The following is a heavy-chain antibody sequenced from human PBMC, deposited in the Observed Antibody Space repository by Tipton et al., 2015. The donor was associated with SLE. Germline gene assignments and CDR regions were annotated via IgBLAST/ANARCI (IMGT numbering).Heavy chain of an antibody. J-gene: IGHJ3*02. CDR3: AKGAAAGTRAFDI. V-gene: IGHV3-30*02. Sequence: SLRLSCAASGFTFSSYAMHWVRQAPGKGLEWVAFIRYDGSNKYYADSVKGRFTISRDNSKNTLYLQMNSLRAEDTAVYYCAKGAAAGTRAFDIWGQGTMVTVSS. CDR2: IRYDGSNK. CDR1: GFTFSSYA. D-gene: IGHD6-13*01.